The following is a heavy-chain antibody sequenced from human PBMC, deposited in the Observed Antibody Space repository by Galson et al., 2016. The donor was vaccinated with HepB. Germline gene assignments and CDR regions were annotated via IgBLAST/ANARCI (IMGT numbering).Heavy chain of an antibody. CDR2: ISGGST. CDR1: GFTFSSYA. V-gene: IGHV3-23*01. J-gene: IGHJ3*02. CDR3: AKDSGYQSTHAFDI. D-gene: IGHD5-12*01. Sequence: SLRLSCAASGFTFSSYAMSWARQAPGKGLEWVSGISGGSTYYADSVKGRFTISRDNSKNTLYLKMNSLRAGDTAVDYCAKDSGYQSTHAFDIWGQGTMVTVSS.